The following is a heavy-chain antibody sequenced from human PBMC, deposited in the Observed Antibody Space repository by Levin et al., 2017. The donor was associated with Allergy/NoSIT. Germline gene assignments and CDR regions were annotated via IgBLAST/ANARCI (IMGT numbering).Heavy chain of an antibody. CDR1: GFTFSSYA. CDR2: ISYDGSNK. J-gene: IGHJ6*02. Sequence: PGGSLRLSCAASGFTFSSYAMHWVRQAPGKGLEWVAVISYDGSNKYYADSVKGRFTISRDNSKNTLYLQMNSLRAEDTAVYYCARDQGGSSWYRGWSGYYYYGMDVWGQGTTVTVSS. V-gene: IGHV3-30-3*01. CDR3: ARDQGGSSWYRGWSGYYYYGMDV. D-gene: IGHD6-13*01.